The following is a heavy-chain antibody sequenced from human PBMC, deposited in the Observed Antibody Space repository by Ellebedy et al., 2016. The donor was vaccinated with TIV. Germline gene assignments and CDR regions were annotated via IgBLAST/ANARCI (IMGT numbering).Heavy chain of an antibody. J-gene: IGHJ4*02. V-gene: IGHV4-34*01. Sequence: SETLSLTCTVYGESFSGYYWSWIRQPPGKGLDWIGEVNHSGSTTYNPSLKSRVTISVDTSKNQFSLKLSSVTAADTAVYYCARVMRELLWFAESQYFFDYWGQGTLVTVSS. CDR2: VNHSGST. D-gene: IGHD3-10*01. CDR3: ARVMRELLWFAESQYFFDY. CDR1: GESFSGYY.